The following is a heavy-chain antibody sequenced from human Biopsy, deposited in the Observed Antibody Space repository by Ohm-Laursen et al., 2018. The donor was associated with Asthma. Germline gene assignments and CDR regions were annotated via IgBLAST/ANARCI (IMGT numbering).Heavy chain of an antibody. V-gene: IGHV1-2*06. D-gene: IGHD6-13*01. J-gene: IGHJ5*02. CDR3: ARGQKSAGDRWFDP. CDR1: GYPFIGYH. Sequence: VASVKVSCKASGYPFIGYHIHWMRQAPGQGLEWMGRINPNSGATNYAQKFQGRVTMTRDTSISTAYMEVSRLRFDDTAVYYCARGQKSAGDRWFDPWGQGTLVTVSS. CDR2: INPNSGAT.